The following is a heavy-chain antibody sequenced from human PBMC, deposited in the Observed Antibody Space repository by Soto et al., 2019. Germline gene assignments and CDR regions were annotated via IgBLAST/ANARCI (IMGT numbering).Heavy chain of an antibody. CDR3: ARIYYDSTGYYRSFDY. CDR1: GGSVSSGSFY. CDR2: IYYTGTT. J-gene: IGHJ4*02. D-gene: IGHD3-22*01. V-gene: IGHV4-61*01. Sequence: SETLSLTCSVSGGSVSSGSFYWTWIRQPPGKRLEWIGYIYYTGTTNYNPSLRSRVTISVHTSKNQFSLKLSSVTAADTAVYYCARIYYDSTGYYRSFDYWGQGSLVTVSS.